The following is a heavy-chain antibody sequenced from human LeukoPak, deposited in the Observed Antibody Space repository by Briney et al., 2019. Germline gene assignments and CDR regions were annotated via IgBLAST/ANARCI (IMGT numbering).Heavy chain of an antibody. D-gene: IGHD3-10*01. CDR1: GYTFTSNV. CDR2: ITTYNGDT. V-gene: IGHV1-18*01. CDR3: ARQKGYGSGSYFLDYMDV. J-gene: IGHJ6*03. Sequence: ASVKVSCKASGYTFTSNVITWVRQAPGQGLEWMGYITTYNGDTNYAQKFQGRVTMTTDTSTSTAYMELRSLRSDDAAVFYCARQKGYGSGSYFLDYMDVWGKGTTVIVSS.